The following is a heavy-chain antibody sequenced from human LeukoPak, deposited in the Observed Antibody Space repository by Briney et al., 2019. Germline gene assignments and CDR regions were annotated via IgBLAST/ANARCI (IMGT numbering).Heavy chain of an antibody. CDR2: IQGDGSNT. CDR1: GLTFSSHW. V-gene: IGHV3-74*01. D-gene: IGHD6-13*01. Sequence: GGSLRLSCAASGLTFSSHWMHWVRQAPGKGLVWVSRIQGDGSNTNYADSVKGRFSISRDNAKNTVYLQMNSLRAEDTGIYYCARGTSAGGPISPFDFWGQGTLVTVSS. J-gene: IGHJ4*02. CDR3: ARGTSAGGPISPFDF.